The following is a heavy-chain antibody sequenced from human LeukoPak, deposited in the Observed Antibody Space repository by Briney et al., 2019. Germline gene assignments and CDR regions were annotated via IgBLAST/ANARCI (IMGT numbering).Heavy chain of an antibody. Sequence: ASVKVSCKASGYTFSSYGSNWVRQAPGQGLEWMGWIATYNGKTKYAEKVQGRVTMTTDTSTTTAYMELRTLRSDDTAVYYCARHMVGLAADGNWFDRCGQGTLVTVSS. CDR1: GYTFSSYG. D-gene: IGHD6-13*01. V-gene: IGHV1-18*01. CDR2: IATYNGKT. CDR3: ARHMVGLAADGNWFDR. J-gene: IGHJ5*02.